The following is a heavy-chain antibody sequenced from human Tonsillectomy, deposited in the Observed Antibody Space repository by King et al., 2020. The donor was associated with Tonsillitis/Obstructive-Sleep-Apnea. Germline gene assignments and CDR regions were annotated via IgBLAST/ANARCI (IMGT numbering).Heavy chain of an antibody. CDR1: GFTFSSYA. Sequence: VQLVESGGGVVQPGRSLRLSCAASGFTFSSYAMHWVRQAPGRGLEWVAVISYDGSNKYYADSVKGRFTISRDNSKNTLYLQMNSLRAADTAVYYCAGKALDQYYDFWSGPRLAYYFDYWGQGTLVTVSS. D-gene: IGHD3-3*01. CDR2: ISYDGSNK. CDR3: AGKALDQYYDFWSGPRLAYYFDY. V-gene: IGHV3-30*04. J-gene: IGHJ4*02.